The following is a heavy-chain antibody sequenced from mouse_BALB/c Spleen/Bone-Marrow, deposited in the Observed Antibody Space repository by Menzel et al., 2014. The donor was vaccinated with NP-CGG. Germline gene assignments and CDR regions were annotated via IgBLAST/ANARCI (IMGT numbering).Heavy chain of an antibody. J-gene: IGHJ3*01. CDR3: ARRAYGSGYGFAY. CDR2: INPTTGYT. Sequence: LQESGAELAKPGASVEMSCKASGYTFXSYWMHWVKQRPGQGLEWIGYINPTTGYTEYNQKFKDKATLTADKSSSTAYMQLSSLTSEDSAVHYCARRAYGSGYGFAYWGQGTLVTVSA. V-gene: IGHV1-7*01. D-gene: IGHD1-1*01. CDR1: GYTFXSYW.